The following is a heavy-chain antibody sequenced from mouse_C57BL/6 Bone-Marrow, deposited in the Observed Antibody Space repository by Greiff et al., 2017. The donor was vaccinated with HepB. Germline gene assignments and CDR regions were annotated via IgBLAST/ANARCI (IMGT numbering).Heavy chain of an antibody. J-gene: IGHJ1*03. CDR1: GFNIKDDY. D-gene: IGHD1-1*01. CDR2: IDPENGDT. V-gene: IGHV14-4*01. Sequence: EVQLQQSGAELVRPGASVKLSCTASGFNIKDDYMHWVKQRPEQGLEWIGWIDPENGDTEYASKFQGKATITADTSSNTAYLQLSSLTSEDTAVYYCTGGGYYGSSYCWYFDVWGTGTTVTVSS. CDR3: TGGGYYGSSYCWYFDV.